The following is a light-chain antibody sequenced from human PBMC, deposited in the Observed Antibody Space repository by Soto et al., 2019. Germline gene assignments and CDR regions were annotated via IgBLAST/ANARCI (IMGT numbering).Light chain of an antibody. Sequence: EIVLTQSPGTLSLSPGDRATVSCRASQSLSSNYLAWYQQKTGQAPKLLIYGASRRATDIPDRFSGSGSATDFALTITRLEPADFAVYFCHQYDTFPRTFGQGTKVEIQ. V-gene: IGKV3-20*01. CDR1: QSLSSNY. J-gene: IGKJ1*01. CDR2: GAS. CDR3: HQYDTFPRT.